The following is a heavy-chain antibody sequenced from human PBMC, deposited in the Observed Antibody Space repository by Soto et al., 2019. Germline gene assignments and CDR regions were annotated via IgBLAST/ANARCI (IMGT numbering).Heavy chain of an antibody. D-gene: IGHD2-15*01. Sequence: QVQLVESGGGVVQPGRSLRLSCAASGFTFSSYAMHWVRQAPGKGLEWVAVISYDGSNKYYADSVKGRFTISRDNSKNTLYLQMNSLRAEVTAVYYCARELAVVAATPGYYYGMDVWGQGTTVTVSS. CDR1: GFTFSSYA. V-gene: IGHV3-30-3*01. CDR2: ISYDGSNK. J-gene: IGHJ6*02. CDR3: ARELAVVAATPGYYYGMDV.